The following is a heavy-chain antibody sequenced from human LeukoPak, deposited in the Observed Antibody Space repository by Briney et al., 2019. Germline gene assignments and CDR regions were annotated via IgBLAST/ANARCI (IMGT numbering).Heavy chain of an antibody. CDR2: ISYDGSNK. D-gene: IGHD3-22*01. CDR3: AKKRSTMIVVVTALDY. Sequence: GGSLRLSCAASGFTFSSYGMHWVRQAPGKGLEWVAVISYDGSNKYYADSVKGRFTISRVNSKNTLYLQMNSLRAEDTAVYYRAKKRSTMIVVVTALDYWGQGTLVTVSS. CDR1: GFTFSSYG. J-gene: IGHJ4*02. V-gene: IGHV3-30*18.